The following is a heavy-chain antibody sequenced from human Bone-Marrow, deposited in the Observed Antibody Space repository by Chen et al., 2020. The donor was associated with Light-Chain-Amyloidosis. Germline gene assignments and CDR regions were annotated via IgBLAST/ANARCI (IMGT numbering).Heavy chain of an antibody. CDR1: GYSFATFW. J-gene: IGHJ4*02. CDR3: ARTAYFETGDFDY. V-gene: IGHV5-51*01. Sequence: EVQLLQSGAEVKKPGESLKISCKGSGYSFATFWIGWVRQKPGKGLEWMGIIYPGDSDTRYSPSFQGQVTISVDKSIDTAFLQWSSLEASDTALYYCARTAYFETGDFDYWGQGTQVTVSS. CDR2: IYPGDSDT. D-gene: IGHD2-8*02.